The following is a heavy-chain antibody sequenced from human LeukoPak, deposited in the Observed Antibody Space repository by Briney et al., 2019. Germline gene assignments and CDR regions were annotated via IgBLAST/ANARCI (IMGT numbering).Heavy chain of an antibody. J-gene: IGHJ4*02. CDR3: ARLDIVVVVAATFDY. CDR2: IIPILGIA. Sequence: SVKVSCKASGGTFSSYAISWVRQAPGQGLEWMGRIIPILGIANYAQKFQGRVTITADTSTSTAYMELRSLRSDDTAVYYCARLDIVVVVAATFDYWGQGTLVTVSS. D-gene: IGHD2-15*01. V-gene: IGHV1-69*04. CDR1: GGTFSSYA.